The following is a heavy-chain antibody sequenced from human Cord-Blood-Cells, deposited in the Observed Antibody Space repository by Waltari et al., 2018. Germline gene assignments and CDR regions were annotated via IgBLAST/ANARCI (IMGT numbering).Heavy chain of an antibody. Sequence: QVQLVQSGAEVKKPGSSVKVSCKASGGTFSSYDISWVRQGPGQGLEWMGGVIPILCTANYGHKFQGRVTITADKSTSTAYMELSSLRSEDTAVYYCATRLYDDAFDIWGQGTMVTVSS. J-gene: IGHJ3*02. CDR1: GGTFSSYD. CDR2: VIPILCTA. CDR3: ATRLYDDAFDI. D-gene: IGHD5-12*01. V-gene: IGHV1-69*06.